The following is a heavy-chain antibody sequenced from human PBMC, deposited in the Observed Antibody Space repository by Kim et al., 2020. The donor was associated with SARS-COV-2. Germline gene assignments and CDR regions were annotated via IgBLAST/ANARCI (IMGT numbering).Heavy chain of an antibody. CDR1: GYSFNTYF. CDR3: ARDRRGTPISSAYDV. CDR2: IKPSDFHG. D-gene: IGHD1-7*01. V-gene: IGHV1-46*02. J-gene: IGHJ3*01. Sequence: ASVKVSCKASGYSFNTYFLHWVRQAPGQGLEWMGMIKPSDFHGRYARKFQGRVIMTRDLSTRTFYMEMTSLTSEDTATYFFARDRRGTPISSAYDVWGQG.